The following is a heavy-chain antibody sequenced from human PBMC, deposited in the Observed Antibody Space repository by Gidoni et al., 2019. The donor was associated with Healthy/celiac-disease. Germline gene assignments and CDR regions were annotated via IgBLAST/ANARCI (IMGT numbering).Heavy chain of an antibody. Sequence: EVQLVESGGVVVQPGGSLRLSCAASGFPFDDYTMHWVRHAPGKGLGWVSLSSWDGGSTYYADSVKGRFTISRDNSKNSLYLQMNSLRTEDTALYYCAKGSTVFWSGYFQGSEGRNGGYFDYWGQGTLVTVSS. V-gene: IGHV3-43*01. CDR2: SSWDGGST. CDR3: AKGSTVFWSGYFQGSEGRNGGYFDY. J-gene: IGHJ4*02. D-gene: IGHD3-3*01. CDR1: GFPFDDYT.